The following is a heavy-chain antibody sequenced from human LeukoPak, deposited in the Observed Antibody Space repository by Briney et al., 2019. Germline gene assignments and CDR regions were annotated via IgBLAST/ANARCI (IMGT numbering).Heavy chain of an antibody. CDR1: GFTFSNTW. CDR2: INQDGGTR. D-gene: IGHD3-16*01. CDR3: ARDMKGNLDY. Sequence: PGGSLRLSCAASGFTFSNTWMAWVRQAPGKGLDWAANINQDGGTRQYADSVRGRFTISRDNAKNSLYLEMNSLRAEDTGLYHCARDMKGNLDYWGQGTLVTVSS. V-gene: IGHV3-7*01. J-gene: IGHJ4*02.